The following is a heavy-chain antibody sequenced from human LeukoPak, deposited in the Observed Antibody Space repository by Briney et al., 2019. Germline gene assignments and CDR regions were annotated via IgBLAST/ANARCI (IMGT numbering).Heavy chain of an antibody. CDR1: GFTFSSYG. CDR3: ARGVGRY. V-gene: IGHV3-21*01. J-gene: IGHJ4*02. Sequence: PGRSLRLSCAVSGFTFSSYGMHWVRQAPGKGLEWVSSISSSSSYIYYADSVKGRFTISRDNAKNSLYLQMNSLRAEDTAVYYCARGVGRYWGQGTLVTVSS. CDR2: ISSSSSYI. D-gene: IGHD5/OR15-5a*01.